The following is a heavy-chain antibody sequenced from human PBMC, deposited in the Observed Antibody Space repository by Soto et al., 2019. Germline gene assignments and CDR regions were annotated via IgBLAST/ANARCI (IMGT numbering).Heavy chain of an antibody. CDR1: GYTFTSYG. Sequence: QVQLVQSGAEVKKPGASVKVSCKASGYTFTSYGISWVRQAPGQGLEWMGWISAYNGNTNYAQKLQGRVTMTTDTSTSTAYMELRSLRSDDTAVYYCARVVPVAVREIDSYYYGMDVWGQGTTVTVSS. V-gene: IGHV1-18*01. CDR3: ARVVPVAVREIDSYYYGMDV. J-gene: IGHJ6*02. CDR2: ISAYNGNT. D-gene: IGHD3-10*01.